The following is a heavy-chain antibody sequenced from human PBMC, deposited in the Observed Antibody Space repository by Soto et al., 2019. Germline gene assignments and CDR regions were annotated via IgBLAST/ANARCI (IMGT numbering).Heavy chain of an antibody. D-gene: IGHD3-10*01. CDR2: IYSGGYT. V-gene: IGHV3-53*01. Sequence: VQLVESGGGLIQPGGSLRLSCAVSGFTVSNNYMSWVRQAPGKGLEGVSVIYSGGYTAYGDSVKGRFTISRDNSKNTLYLQMNSRGPGAPAVEYWATTRGGGGYWGQGTLVTVSS. CDR1: GFTVSNNY. CDR3: ATTRGGGGY. J-gene: IGHJ4*02.